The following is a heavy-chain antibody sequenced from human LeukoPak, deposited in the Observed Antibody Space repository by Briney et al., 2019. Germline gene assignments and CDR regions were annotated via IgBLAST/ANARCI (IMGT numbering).Heavy chain of an antibody. CDR2: IIPIVGTP. CDR3: ASSLTVVVAATQTYYYYMDV. Sequence: SVKVSCKASGVTFSSYAISWVRQAPGQGLEWMGGIIPIVGTPNYAQKFQGRVTITADESTSTAYMELSSLRSEDTAVYYCASSLTVVVAATQTYYYYMDVWGKGTTVTISS. J-gene: IGHJ6*03. V-gene: IGHV1-69*13. CDR1: GVTFSSYA. D-gene: IGHD2-15*01.